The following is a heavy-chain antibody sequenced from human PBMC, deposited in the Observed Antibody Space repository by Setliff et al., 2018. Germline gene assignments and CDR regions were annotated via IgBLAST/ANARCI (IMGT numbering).Heavy chain of an antibody. D-gene: IGHD3-22*01. J-gene: IGHJ3*02. CDR2: ISAYNGNT. Sequence: GASVKVSCKASGYTFTSYGISWVRQAPGQGLEWMGWISAYNGNTNYAQKLQGRVTMTTGTSTSTAYMELRSLRSDDTAVYYCARESGYYYDSSGYYTDAFDIWGQGTMVTVSS. V-gene: IGHV1-18*01. CDR1: GYTFTSYG. CDR3: ARESGYYYDSSGYYTDAFDI.